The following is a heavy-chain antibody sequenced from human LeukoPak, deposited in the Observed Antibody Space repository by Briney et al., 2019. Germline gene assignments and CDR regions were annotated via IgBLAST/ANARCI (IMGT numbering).Heavy chain of an antibody. J-gene: IGHJ4*02. CDR2: ISVSGGTT. CDR1: GFIFSNYA. D-gene: IGHD6-13*01. V-gene: IGHV3-23*01. Sequence: HPGGSLRLSCEASGFIFSNYAMSWVRQAPGKGLEWVSGISVSGGTTYYADSVKGRFTISRDNSKNTLYLQMNSLRAEDTAVYYCAKDRGYSSSWYYGLADYWGQGTLVTVSS. CDR3: AKDRGYSSSWYYGLADY.